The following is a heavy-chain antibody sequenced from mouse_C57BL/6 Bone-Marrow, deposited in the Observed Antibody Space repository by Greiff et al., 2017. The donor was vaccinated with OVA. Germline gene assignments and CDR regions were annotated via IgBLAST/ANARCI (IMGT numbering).Heavy chain of an antibody. D-gene: IGHD1-1*01. J-gene: IGHJ4*01. CDR3: ARHEYGSSLYYAMDY. Sequence: EVHLVESGGGLVQPGGSLKLSCAASGFTFSDYGMAWVRQAPRKGPEWVAFISNLAYSIYYADTVTGRVTISRENAKNTLYLEMSSLRSEDTDMYDCARHEYGSSLYYAMDYWGQGTSVTVSS. CDR1: GFTFSDYG. CDR2: ISNLAYSI. V-gene: IGHV5-15*01.